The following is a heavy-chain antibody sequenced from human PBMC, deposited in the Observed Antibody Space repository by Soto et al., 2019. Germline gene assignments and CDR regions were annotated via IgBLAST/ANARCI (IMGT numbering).Heavy chain of an antibody. J-gene: IGHJ5*02. V-gene: IGHV3-21*01. CDR3: ARDPTFDMYYDILNWFDP. Sequence: GGPLILSCAAAGFPFIGYSMNWVRQAPGKGLEWVSSISSSSSYIYYADSVKGRFTISRDNAKNSLYLQMNSLRAEDTAVYYCARDPTFDMYYDILNWFDPWGQGTLVTVSS. D-gene: IGHD3-9*01. CDR1: GFPFIGYS. CDR2: ISSSSSYI.